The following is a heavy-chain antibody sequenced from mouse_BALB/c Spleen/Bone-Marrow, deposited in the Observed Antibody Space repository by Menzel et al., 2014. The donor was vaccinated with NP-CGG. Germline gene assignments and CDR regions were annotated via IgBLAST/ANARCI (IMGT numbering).Heavy chain of an antibody. CDR2: INPSNGGT. J-gene: IGHJ4*01. Sequence: QVQLQQSGAELVKPGASVKLPCKASGYTFTSYYMCWVKPRPGQGLEWIGEINPSNGGTNFNEKFKSKATLTVDKSSSTAYMSLSSLTSEDSAVYYCTRSRRAMDHWGQGTSVTVSS. CDR1: GYTFTSYY. V-gene: IGHV1S81*02. CDR3: TRSRRAMDH. D-gene: IGHD2-12*01.